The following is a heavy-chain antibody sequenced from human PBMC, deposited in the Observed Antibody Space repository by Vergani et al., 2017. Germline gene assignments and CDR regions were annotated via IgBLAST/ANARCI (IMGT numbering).Heavy chain of an antibody. Sequence: QVQLVQSGAEVKKPGSSVKVSCKASGGTFSSYAISWVRQAPGQGLEWMGRIIPIFGTANYAQKFQGRVTMTRDTSISTAYMELSRLRSDDTAVYYCARDRSVLWFGELFSFDYWGQGTLVTVSS. V-gene: IGHV1-69*05. D-gene: IGHD3-10*01. J-gene: IGHJ4*02. CDR2: IIPIFGTA. CDR1: GGTFSSYA. CDR3: ARDRSVLWFGELFSFDY.